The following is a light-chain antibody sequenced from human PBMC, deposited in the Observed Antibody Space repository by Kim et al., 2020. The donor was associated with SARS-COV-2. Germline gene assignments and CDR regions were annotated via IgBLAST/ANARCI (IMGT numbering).Light chain of an antibody. J-gene: IGKJ4*01. CDR1: QDISNY. CDR3: HQYYNLHLT. V-gene: IGKV1-33*01. Sequence: DIQMTQSPSSLSASVGDSVTITCQASQDISNYLNWYQHKPGKAPKVLIFDGSTLETGVPSRFSGSGSGTHFTFTISSLQPEDFATYFCHQYYNLHLTFGGGTKVDIK. CDR2: DGS.